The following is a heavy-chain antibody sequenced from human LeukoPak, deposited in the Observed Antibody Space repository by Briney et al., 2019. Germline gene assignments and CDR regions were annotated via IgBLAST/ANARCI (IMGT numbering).Heavy chain of an antibody. D-gene: IGHD3-16*02. V-gene: IGHV3-7*03. J-gene: IGHJ4*02. CDR1: ALTFSSYW. Sequence: GGSLRLSCAASALTFSSYWMSWVRPVAGKGLEWVANTKQVGSETYHVDSVKGRFTISREIAKTSLYLQMNSLRAEDTAVYYCARDYYDYVWGSYRHFDYWGQGTLVTVSS. CDR2: TKQVGSET. CDR3: ARDYYDYVWGSYRHFDY.